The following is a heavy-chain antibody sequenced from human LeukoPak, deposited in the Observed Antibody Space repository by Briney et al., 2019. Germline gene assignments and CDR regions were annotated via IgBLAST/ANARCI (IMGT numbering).Heavy chain of an antibody. CDR3: AKYPSSLYGDFYYYGLDV. Sequence: GGSLGLSCAASGFTFSSYAMHWVRQAPGKGLEWVALISYDGNKEYYADFVKGRFTISRVNSKNTLYLQMNSLRAEDTAMYYCAKYPSSLYGDFYYYGLDVWGQGTTVTVSS. J-gene: IGHJ6*02. CDR1: GFTFSSYA. CDR2: ISYDGNKE. D-gene: IGHD3-3*01. V-gene: IGHV3-30*18.